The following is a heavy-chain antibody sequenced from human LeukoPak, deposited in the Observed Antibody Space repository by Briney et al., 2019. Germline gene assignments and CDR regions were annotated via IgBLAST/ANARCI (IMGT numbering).Heavy chain of an antibody. CDR2: ISGSGGST. D-gene: IGHD3-10*01. V-gene: IGHV3-23*01. CDR3: ARSSADYYGSGSYFLYYFDY. Sequence: PGGSLRLSCAASGFTFSSYAMSWVRQAPGKGLEWVSAISGSGGSTYYADSLKGRFTISRDNSKNTLYLQMNSLRAEDTAVYYCARSSADYYGSGSYFLYYFDYWGQGTLVTVSS. CDR1: GFTFSSYA. J-gene: IGHJ4*02.